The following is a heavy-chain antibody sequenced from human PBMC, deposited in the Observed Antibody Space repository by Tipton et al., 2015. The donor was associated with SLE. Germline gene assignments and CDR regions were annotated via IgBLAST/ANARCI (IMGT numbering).Heavy chain of an antibody. CDR3: ARSQLGIFDY. Sequence: SLRLSCSASGFTFSSYEMNWVRQAPGKGLQWVSYISSSGSTLYYADSVKGRFTISRDNAKNSLYLQMNSLRAEDTAAYYCARSQLGIFDYWGQGTLVTVSS. D-gene: IGHD7-27*01. CDR1: GFTFSSYE. V-gene: IGHV3-48*03. CDR2: ISSSGSTL. J-gene: IGHJ4*02.